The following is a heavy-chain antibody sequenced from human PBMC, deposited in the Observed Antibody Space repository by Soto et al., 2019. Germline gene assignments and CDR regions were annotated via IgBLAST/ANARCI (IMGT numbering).Heavy chain of an antibody. CDR2: IVVGSGNT. D-gene: IGHD1-26*01. J-gene: IGHJ6*02. Sequence: GASVKVSCKASGFTFTSSAVQWVRQARGQRLEWIGWIVVGSGNTNYAQKFQERVTITRDMSTSTAYMELSSLRSEDTAVYYCAALRESNYYYYYGMDVWGQGTTVTVSS. V-gene: IGHV1-58*01. CDR1: GFTFTSSA. CDR3: AALRESNYYYYYGMDV.